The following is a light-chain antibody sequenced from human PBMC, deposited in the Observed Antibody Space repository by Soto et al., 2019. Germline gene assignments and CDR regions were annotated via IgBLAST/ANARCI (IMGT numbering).Light chain of an antibody. J-gene: IGKJ3*01. Sequence: EIVLTQSPGTLSLSPGERATLSCRASQSVSGSSLAWYQQKPGQAPRLLIYGASSRATGIPDRFSGSGSGTDFPLTINRLEPEDFAVYYCQQYDSSPSSFTFVPGTNVDIK. CDR2: GAS. CDR1: QSVSGSS. V-gene: IGKV3-20*01. CDR3: QQYDSSPSSFT.